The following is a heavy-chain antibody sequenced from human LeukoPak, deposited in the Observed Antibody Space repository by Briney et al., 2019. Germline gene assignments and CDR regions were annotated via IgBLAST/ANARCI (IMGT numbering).Heavy chain of an antibody. D-gene: IGHD5-12*01. Sequence: ASVNVSCKASGYTFGGHDINWIRQANGQGLEWMGWINPYSGNTGYAQSFQGRVTMTRDTSTTTAYMELRGLTSEDTAVYYCVRRLDTIEFDPWGQGTLVTVSS. V-gene: IGHV1-8*02. CDR3: VRRLDTIEFDP. CDR1: GYTFGGHD. J-gene: IGHJ5*02. CDR2: INPYSGNT.